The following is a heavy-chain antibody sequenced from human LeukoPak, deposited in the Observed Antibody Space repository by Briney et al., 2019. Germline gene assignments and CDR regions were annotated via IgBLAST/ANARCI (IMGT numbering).Heavy chain of an antibody. Sequence: PGGSLRLSCAASGFTVSSNYMSWVRQAPGKGLEWVSVIYSGGSTYYADSVKGRFTISRDNSKNTLYLQMNSLRAEDTAVYYCARSVTRYNWFDPWGQGTLVTVSS. CDR2: IYSGGST. V-gene: IGHV3-53*01. CDR1: GFTVSSNY. J-gene: IGHJ5*02. D-gene: IGHD4-17*01. CDR3: ARSVTRYNWFDP.